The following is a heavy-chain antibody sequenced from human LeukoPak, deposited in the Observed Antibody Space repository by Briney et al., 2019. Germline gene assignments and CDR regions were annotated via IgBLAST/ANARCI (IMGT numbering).Heavy chain of an antibody. CDR3: ARGALLRGYYFDY. D-gene: IGHD4-23*01. CDR1: SGSFSGYY. J-gene: IGHJ4*02. CDR2: INHSGST. Sequence: PSETLSLTCAVYSGSFSGYYWTWIRQPPGKGLEWIGEINHSGSTKYNPSLKSRVTISVDTSKNQFSLKLSSVTAADTAVYYCARGALLRGYYFDYWGQGTLVTVSS. V-gene: IGHV4-34*01.